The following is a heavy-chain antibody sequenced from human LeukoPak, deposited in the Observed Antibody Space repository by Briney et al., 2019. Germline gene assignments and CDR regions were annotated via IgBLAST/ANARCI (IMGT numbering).Heavy chain of an antibody. V-gene: IGHV4-59*01. CDR1: GGSISSYY. Sequence: KSSETLSLTCTVSGGSISSYYWSWIRQPPGKGLEWSGYIYYSGSTNYKSSLKSRVTISVDTSKNQFSLKLSSVTAADTAVYYCARTTEGGYSYGYFYYYYMDVWGKGTTVTISS. CDR3: ARTTEGGYSYGYFYYYYMDV. CDR2: IYYSGST. J-gene: IGHJ6*03. D-gene: IGHD5-18*01.